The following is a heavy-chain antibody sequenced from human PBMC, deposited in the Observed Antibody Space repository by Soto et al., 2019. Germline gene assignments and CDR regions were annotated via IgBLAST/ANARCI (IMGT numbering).Heavy chain of an antibody. J-gene: IGHJ4*02. D-gene: IGHD2-15*01. CDR2: ISAYNGNT. CDR1: GYTFTSYG. V-gene: IGHV1-18*01. CDR3: ARGGCSGGSCYSEEGYFDY. Sequence: QVQLVQSGAEVKKPGASVKVSCKASGYTFTSYGISWVRQAPGQGLEWMGWISAYNGNTNYAQKLQGRVTMTTDTATSKAYMELMSLRSDDTAVYYCARGGCSGGSCYSEEGYFDYWGQGTLVTVSS.